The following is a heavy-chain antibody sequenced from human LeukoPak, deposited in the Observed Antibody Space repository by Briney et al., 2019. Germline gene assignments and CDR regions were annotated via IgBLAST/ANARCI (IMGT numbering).Heavy chain of an antibody. V-gene: IGHV3-7*01. J-gene: IGHJ6*01. Sequence: GGSLRLSCVASGFSFSSFSMSWVRQAPGKGLEWVADIKQDGSEKYFLDSVKGRFTISRDHANNSLYLQMNSLRVEDTAVYYCARDMRPEVPASSGYYYGMDVWGQGTTVTVSS. CDR1: GFSFSSFS. D-gene: IGHD1-14*01. CDR2: IKQDGSEK. CDR3: ARDMRPEVPASSGYYYGMDV.